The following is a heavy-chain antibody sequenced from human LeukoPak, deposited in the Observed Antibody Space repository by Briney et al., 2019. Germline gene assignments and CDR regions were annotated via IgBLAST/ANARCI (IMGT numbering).Heavy chain of an antibody. D-gene: IGHD3-16*01. CDR2: IYYSGST. V-gene: IGHV4-59*08. CDR3: TRGAGWLIDY. CDR1: GGSISSYY. Sequence: SETLSLTCTVSGGSISSYYWSWIRQPPGKGLEWIGYIYYSGSTNYNPSHKSRVTISVDTSKNQFSLKLSSVTAADTAVYYCTRGAGWLIDYWGQGTLVTVSS. J-gene: IGHJ4*02.